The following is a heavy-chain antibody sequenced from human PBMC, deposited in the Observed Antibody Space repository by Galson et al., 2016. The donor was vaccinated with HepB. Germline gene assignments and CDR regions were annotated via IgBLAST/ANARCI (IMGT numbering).Heavy chain of an antibody. J-gene: IGHJ5*02. V-gene: IGHV4-4*02. CDR3: ARILAGCSTTSCYLDP. CDR2: IYHGGST. Sequence: SETLSLTCDASGASISSYNWWTWVRQPPGKGLEWIGEIYHGGSTNYNPSLESRVTISVDKSRNQFSLKLNSVTAADTAVYYCARILAGCSTTSCYLDPWGQGTLVTVSS. D-gene: IGHD2-2*01. CDR1: GASISSYNW.